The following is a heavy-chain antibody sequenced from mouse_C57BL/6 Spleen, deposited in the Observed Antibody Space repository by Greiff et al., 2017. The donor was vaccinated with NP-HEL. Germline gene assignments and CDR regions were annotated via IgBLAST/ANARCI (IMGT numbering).Heavy chain of an antibody. Sequence: QVQLQQPGAELVMPGASVKLSCKASGYTFTSYWMHWVKQRPGQGLEWIGEIDPSDSYTNYNQKFKGKSTLTVDRSSSTAYMQLSSLTSEDSAVYYCARRGYYYYAMDYWGQGTSVTVSS. CDR2: IDPSDSYT. J-gene: IGHJ4*01. V-gene: IGHV1-69*01. CDR1: GYTFTSYW. CDR3: ARRGYYYYAMDY. D-gene: IGHD1-2*01.